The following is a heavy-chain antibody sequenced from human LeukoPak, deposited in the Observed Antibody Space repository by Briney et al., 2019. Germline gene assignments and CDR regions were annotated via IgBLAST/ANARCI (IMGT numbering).Heavy chain of an antibody. CDR1: GFTFSSYW. CDR2: INSDGSST. Sequence: GGSLRLSCAASGFTFSSYWMHWVRQAPGKGLVWVSRINSDGSSTSYADSVKGRFTISRDNAKNTLYLQMNSLRAEDTAVYYCAKDPQFREYQLPTYFDYWGQGTLVTVSS. CDR3: AKDPQFREYQLPTYFDY. D-gene: IGHD2-2*01. V-gene: IGHV3-74*01. J-gene: IGHJ4*02.